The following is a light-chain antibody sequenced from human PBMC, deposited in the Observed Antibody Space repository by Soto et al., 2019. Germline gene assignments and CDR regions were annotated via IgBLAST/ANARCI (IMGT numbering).Light chain of an antibody. CDR2: QIS. CDR1: QSLVHSHGNIY. CDR3: MQYTRAPLA. V-gene: IGKV2-24*01. Sequence: DIVMTQTPLSSPVTLGQPASISCSPSQSLVHSHGNIYMSWLQQRPGQPPRLLIYQISNRYSGVPDRFSGSGAGTDFTLKISRVEAEDVGVYYCMQYTRAPLAFGQGTKLEIK. J-gene: IGKJ2*01.